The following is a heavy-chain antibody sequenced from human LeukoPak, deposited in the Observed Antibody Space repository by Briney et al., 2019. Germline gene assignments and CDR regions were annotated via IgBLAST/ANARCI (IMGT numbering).Heavy chain of an antibody. CDR1: GFTFSSYA. CDR3: ANNPAYYDFWSGYYLNWFDP. V-gene: IGHV3-23*01. D-gene: IGHD3-3*01. J-gene: IGHJ5*02. CDR2: ISGSGGST. Sequence: PGGSLRLSCAASGFTFSSYAMSWVRQAPGKGLEWVSAISGSGGSTYYADSVKGRFTISRDNSKNTLYLQMNSLRAEDTAVYYCANNPAYYDFWSGYYLNWFDPWGQGTLVTVSS.